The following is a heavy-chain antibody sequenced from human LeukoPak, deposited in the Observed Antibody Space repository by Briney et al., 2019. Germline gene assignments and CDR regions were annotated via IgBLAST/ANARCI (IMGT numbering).Heavy chain of an antibody. CDR2: IDTAGGT. Sequence: PGGSLRLPCAASGFTFSSYDMHWVRQTTGKGLEWVSAIDTAGGTYYPDSVKGRFTISRENAKNTFYLQMNSLRAGDTAVYYCAREGFCGGDCPGYFDLWGRGTLVTVSS. D-gene: IGHD2-21*02. V-gene: IGHV3-13*04. CDR1: GFTFSSYD. J-gene: IGHJ2*01. CDR3: AREGFCGGDCPGYFDL.